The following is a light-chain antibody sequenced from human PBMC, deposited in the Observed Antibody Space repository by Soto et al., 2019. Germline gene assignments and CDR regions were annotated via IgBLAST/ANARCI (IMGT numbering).Light chain of an antibody. CDR1: QTVRNNY. J-gene: IGKJ4*01. CDR3: QQFSSYPLT. V-gene: IGKV3-20*01. Sequence: EFVLTQSPGTLSLSPGERATLSCRASQTVRNNYLAWYQQKPGQAPRLLIYDASSRATGIPDRFSGGGSGTDFTLTISRLEPEDFAVYYCQQFSSYPLTFGGGIKVDNK. CDR2: DAS.